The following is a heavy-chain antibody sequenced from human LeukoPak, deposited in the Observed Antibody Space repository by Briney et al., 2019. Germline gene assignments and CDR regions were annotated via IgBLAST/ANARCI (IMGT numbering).Heavy chain of an antibody. V-gene: IGHV3-7*01. CDR2: IKQDGNEK. CDR3: ARDRNYGDYSYYYYYMDV. D-gene: IGHD4-17*01. Sequence: GGSLRLSCAASGFRFNTYWMSWVRQAPGKGLEWVANIKQDGNEKYYVDSVKGRFTISRDNAKNSLYLQMNSLRAEDTAVYYCARDRNYGDYSYYYYYMDVWGKGTTVTVSS. J-gene: IGHJ6*03. CDR1: GFRFNTYW.